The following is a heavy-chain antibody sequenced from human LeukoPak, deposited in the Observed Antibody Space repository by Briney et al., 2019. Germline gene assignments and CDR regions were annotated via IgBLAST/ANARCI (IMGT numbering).Heavy chain of an antibody. J-gene: IGHJ4*02. CDR2: IIPIFGTA. CDR1: GGTSSSYA. D-gene: IGHD2-21*02. CDR3: ARCGGGDCYSGLDY. Sequence: GASVKVSCKASGGTSSSYAISWVRQAPGQGLEWMGGIIPIFGTANYAQKFQGRVTITADESTSTAYMELGSLRSEDTAVYYCARCGGGDCYSGLDYWGQGTLVTVSS. V-gene: IGHV1-69*13.